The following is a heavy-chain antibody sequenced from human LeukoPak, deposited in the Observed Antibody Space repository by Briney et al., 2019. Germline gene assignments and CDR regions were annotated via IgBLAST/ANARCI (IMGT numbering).Heavy chain of an antibody. CDR1: GFTFSSHA. CDR3: ARASITASGPHDVYDI. J-gene: IGHJ3*02. V-gene: IGHV3-64*02. CDR2: ISGTGYNT. Sequence: GGSLRLSCAASGFTFSSHAMHWVRQAPGKGLEYVSAISGTGYNTWYRGSVKGRFTISRANSAQMLYLQMGSLRDEDMAVYFCARASITASGPHDVYDIWGRGTMVTVSS. D-gene: IGHD6-13*01.